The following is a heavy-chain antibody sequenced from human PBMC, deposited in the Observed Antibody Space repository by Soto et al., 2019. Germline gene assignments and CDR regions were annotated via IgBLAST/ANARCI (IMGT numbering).Heavy chain of an antibody. V-gene: IGHV3-15*01. CDR3: TAWPAYYYDSSGYYYGEY. Sequence: VGALRLSCAASGFTFSNAWMSWVRHAPGKGLEWVGRIKSKTDGGTTDYAAPVKGRFTISRDDSKNTLYLQMNSLKTEDTAVYYCTAWPAYYYDSSGYYYGEYWGQGTLVTVSS. CDR2: IKSKTDGGTT. CDR1: GFTFSNAW. J-gene: IGHJ4*02. D-gene: IGHD3-22*01.